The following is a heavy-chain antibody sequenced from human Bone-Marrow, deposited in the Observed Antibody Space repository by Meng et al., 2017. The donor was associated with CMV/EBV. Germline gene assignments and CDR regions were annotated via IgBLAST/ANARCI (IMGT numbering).Heavy chain of an antibody. CDR3: ARGILIAAAGTNYYYGMDV. CDR1: GGSISSYY. D-gene: IGHD6-13*01. CDR2: IHYSGSS. V-gene: IGHV4-59*01. Sequence: SETLSLTCTVSGGSISSYYWSWIRQPPGKGLEWIGYIHYSGSSNYNPSLKSRVTILVDTSKNQFSLKLSSVTATDTAVYYCARGILIAAAGTNYYYGMDVWGQGTTVTVSS. J-gene: IGHJ6*02.